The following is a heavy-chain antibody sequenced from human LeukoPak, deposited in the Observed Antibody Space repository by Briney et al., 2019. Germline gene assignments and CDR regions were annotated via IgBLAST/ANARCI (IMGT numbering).Heavy chain of an antibody. V-gene: IGHV3-21*04. CDR3: ASNYGSGSYYNGIDY. Sequence: NPGGSLRLSCAASGFTFSSYSMNWVRQAPGKGLEWVSSISSSSSYIYYADSVKGRFTISRDNAKNSLYLQMNSLRAEDTALYYCASNYGSGSYYNGIDYWGQGTLVTVSS. CDR1: GFTFSSYS. J-gene: IGHJ4*02. D-gene: IGHD3-10*01. CDR2: ISSSSSYI.